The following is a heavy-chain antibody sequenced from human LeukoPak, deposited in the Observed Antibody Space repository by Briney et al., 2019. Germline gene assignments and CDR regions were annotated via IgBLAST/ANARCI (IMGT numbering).Heavy chain of an antibody. V-gene: IGHV4-59*12. CDR1: GGSISTYY. CDR3: ARRLKYFDWLLPSSGFDP. D-gene: IGHD3-9*01. J-gene: IGHJ5*02. Sequence: SETLSLTCTLSGGSISTYYWSRIRQPPGKGLEWIGYIYHSGSTNYNPSLKSRVTISVDTSKNQFSLKLSSVTAADTAVYYCARRLKYFDWLLPSSGFDPWGQGTLVTVSS. CDR2: IYHSGST.